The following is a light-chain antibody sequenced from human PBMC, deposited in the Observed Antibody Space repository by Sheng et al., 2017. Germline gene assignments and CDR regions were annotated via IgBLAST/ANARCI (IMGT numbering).Light chain of an antibody. CDR2: KNN. V-gene: IGLV1-47*01. CDR3: AAWDDSLSGVV. Sequence: QSVLTQPPSMSAAPGQTVTISCSGSSSDIGTNYVSWYQQLPGTAPKLLIYKNNQRPSGVPDRFSGSKSGTSASLAISGLRSEDEADYHCAAWDDSLSGVVFGGGTKVTVL. J-gene: IGLJ2*01. CDR1: SSDIGTNY.